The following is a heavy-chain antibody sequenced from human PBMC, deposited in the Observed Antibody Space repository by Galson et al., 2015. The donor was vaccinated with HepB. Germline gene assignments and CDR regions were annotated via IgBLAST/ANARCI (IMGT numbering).Heavy chain of an antibody. CDR3: VRSGDFSGYSRR. CDR2: IRSKDTNYAA. J-gene: IGHJ4*02. CDR1: GFTFSGSA. V-gene: IGHV3-73*01. D-gene: IGHD6-13*01. Sequence: SLRLSCTASGFTFSGSAIHWVRQASGRGPEWIGHIRSKDTNYAALYDPSLKGRINISRDDSKNMAYMHMRRLKTEDTTVYYCVRSGDFSGYSRRWGQGTLVTVSS.